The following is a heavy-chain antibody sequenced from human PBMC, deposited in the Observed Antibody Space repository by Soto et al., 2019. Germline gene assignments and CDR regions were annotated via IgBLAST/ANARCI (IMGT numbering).Heavy chain of an antibody. D-gene: IGHD4-17*01. CDR3: ARVHTLETTVVNVYYYDY. CDR2: IYYSGST. Sequence: PSETLSLTCTVSGCSVSSGSYYWSWIRQPPGKGLEWIGYIYYSGSTNYNPSLKSRVTISVDTSKNQFSLKLSSVTAADTAVYYCARVHTLETTVVNVYYYDYWGQGTLVTVSS. V-gene: IGHV4-61*01. CDR1: GCSVSSGSYY. J-gene: IGHJ4*02.